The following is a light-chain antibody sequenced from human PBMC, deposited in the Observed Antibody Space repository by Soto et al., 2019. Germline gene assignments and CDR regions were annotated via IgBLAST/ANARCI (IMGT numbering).Light chain of an antibody. CDR2: GAS. CDR1: QSIHSRY. V-gene: IGKV3-20*01. J-gene: IGKJ3*01. Sequence: EIVLTQSPGTLSLSPGERATLSCRASQSIHSRYLAWYQQKPGQAPRLLIYGASSRATGIPDRCSGSGSGTDFTLTISRLEPEDFAVYYCKQFGSAPGFTFGPGTKVDI. CDR3: KQFGSAPGFT.